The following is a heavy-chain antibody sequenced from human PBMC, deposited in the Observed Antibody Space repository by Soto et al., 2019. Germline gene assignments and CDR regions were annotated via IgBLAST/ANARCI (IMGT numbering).Heavy chain of an antibody. CDR3: ARDLLRGLRFLEWLPPGHHGMDV. V-gene: IGHV3-7*01. D-gene: IGHD3-3*01. J-gene: IGHJ6*02. CDR2: IKEDGSEK. CDR1: GFSFSSYW. Sequence: GGSLRLSCAASGFSFSSYWMSWVRQAPGKGLEWVANIKEDGSEKYYLDSVKGRFTISRDNAKNSLDLQMNSLRAEDTAVYYCARDLLRGLRFLEWLPPGHHGMDVWGQGTTVTVSS.